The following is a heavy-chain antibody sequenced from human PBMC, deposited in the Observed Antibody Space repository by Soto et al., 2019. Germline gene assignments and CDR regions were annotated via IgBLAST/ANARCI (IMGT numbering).Heavy chain of an antibody. CDR2: INEVGNVK. CDR3: GGPKFDP. CDR1: GFTFSGSW. V-gene: IGHV3-7*03. Sequence: GGSLRLSCGGSGFTFSGSWINWVRQAPGKGLEWVANINEVGNVKNHLDSVRGRFTISRDNAEKTVYLQMDTLRVEDTAVYYCGGPKFDPWGQGTLVTVSS. D-gene: IGHD3-16*01. J-gene: IGHJ5*02.